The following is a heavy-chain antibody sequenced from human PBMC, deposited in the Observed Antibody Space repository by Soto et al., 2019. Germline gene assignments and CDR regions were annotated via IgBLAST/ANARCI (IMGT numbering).Heavy chain of an antibody. Sequence: PGGSLRLSCAASGFTFSSYWMSWVRQAPGKGLEWVANIKQDGSENYYVDSVRGRFTISRDNAKNSLYLQMNSLRAEDTAVYYCVRATYFSDSSGYTRCFDYWGQGTLVTVSS. CDR1: GFTFSSYW. CDR3: VRATYFSDSSGYTRCFDY. D-gene: IGHD3-22*01. CDR2: IKQDGSEN. J-gene: IGHJ4*02. V-gene: IGHV3-7*03.